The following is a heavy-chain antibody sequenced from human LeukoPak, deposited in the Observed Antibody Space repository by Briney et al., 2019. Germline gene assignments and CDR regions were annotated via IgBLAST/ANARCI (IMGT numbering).Heavy chain of an antibody. V-gene: IGHV4-34*01. D-gene: IGHD5-18*01. CDR2: INHSGST. J-gene: IGHJ6*03. CDR1: GGSFSGYY. Sequence: SETLSLTCAVYGGSFSGYYWSWIRQPPGKGLEWIGEINHSGSTNYNPSLKSRVTISVDTSKNQFSLKLSSVTAADTAVYYCARGRSDTAMGNYYYYYYMDVWGKGTTVTVSS. CDR3: ARGRSDTAMGNYYYYYYMDV.